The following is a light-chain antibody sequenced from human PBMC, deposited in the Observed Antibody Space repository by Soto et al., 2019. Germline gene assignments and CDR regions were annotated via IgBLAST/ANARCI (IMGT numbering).Light chain of an antibody. Sequence: QSPLTQPPSAYGTPGQRFIISCSGSISNIGRDTVNWYRQFPGTAPKLLIYSNNQRPSGVPDRCSGSKSATSACLAISGLQSEDEADYYCALWDDSLNGLSVFGGGTQLTVL. CDR1: ISNIGRDT. CDR2: SNN. CDR3: ALWDDSLNGLSV. V-gene: IGLV1-44*01. J-gene: IGLJ7*01.